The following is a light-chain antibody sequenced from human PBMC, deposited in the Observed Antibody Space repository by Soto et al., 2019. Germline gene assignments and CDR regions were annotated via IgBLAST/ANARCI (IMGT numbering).Light chain of an antibody. CDR3: QQSYSTLT. CDR2: AAS. Sequence: DIQMTQSPSSLSASVGDRVTITCRASQSISSYLNWYQQKPGKAPKLLIYAASSLQSGVPSRFSGSGSGTDLTLTISSLQPEDFATYYCQQSYSTLTFGGGTKVDIK. J-gene: IGKJ4*01. V-gene: IGKV1-39*01. CDR1: QSISSY.